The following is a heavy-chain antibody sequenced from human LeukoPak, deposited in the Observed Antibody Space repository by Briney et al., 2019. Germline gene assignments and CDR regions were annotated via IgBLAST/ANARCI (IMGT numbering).Heavy chain of an antibody. CDR2: INHSGST. Sequence: SETLSLTCAVYGGSFSGCYWSWIRQPPGKGLEWIGEINHSGSTNYNPSLKSRVTISVDTSKNQFSLKLSSVTAADTAVYYCARGPRYYYLHWGQGTLVTVSS. CDR3: ARGPRYYYLH. CDR1: GGSFSGCY. D-gene: IGHD3-22*01. V-gene: IGHV4-34*01. J-gene: IGHJ4*02.